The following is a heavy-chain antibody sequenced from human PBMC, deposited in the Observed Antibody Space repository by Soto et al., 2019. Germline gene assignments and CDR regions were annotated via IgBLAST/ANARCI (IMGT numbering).Heavy chain of an antibody. CDR2: ISDDNGNT. D-gene: IGHD2-15*01. J-gene: IGHJ5*01. CDR3: TMDGGRCSLDF. Sequence: QVKLVQSGAEVKKPGASVKVSCKASGYTFTSYGISWVRQAPGQGLEWMGWISDDNGNTNYAQKLQGRVNMTADTPTSTAYMELRRLRSDATAVYYCTMDGGRCSLDFWGHGTLVTVSS. CDR1: GYTFTSYG. V-gene: IGHV1-18*01.